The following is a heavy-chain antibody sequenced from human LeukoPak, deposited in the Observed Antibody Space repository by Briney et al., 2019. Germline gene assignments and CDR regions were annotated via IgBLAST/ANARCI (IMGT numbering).Heavy chain of an antibody. Sequence: PSETLSLTCTVSGASISDLGYYWSWIRQRPGEGLEWIGFFDYRGATYCNPSLKSRLTISLDTSKNQFSLNLSSVTAADTAVYYCARDLNGWGVQHPYYYGMDVWGQGTTVTVSS. D-gene: IGHD3-10*01. CDR2: FDYRGAT. J-gene: IGHJ6*02. CDR1: GASISDLGYY. CDR3: ARDLNGWGVQHPYYYGMDV. V-gene: IGHV4-31*03.